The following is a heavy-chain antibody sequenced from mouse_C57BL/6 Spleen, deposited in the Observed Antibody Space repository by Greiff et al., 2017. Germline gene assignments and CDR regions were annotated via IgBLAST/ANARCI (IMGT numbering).Heavy chain of an antibody. D-gene: IGHD2-3*01. CDR1: GYTFTSYW. Sequence: VQLQQPGAELVRPGSSVKLSCKASGYTFTSYWMHWVKQRPIQGLEWIGNIDPSDSETHYNQKFKDKATLTVDKSSSTAYMQLSSLTSEDSAVYYCARGRLLRGTWFAYWGQGTLVTVSA. CDR3: ARGRLLRGTWFAY. CDR2: IDPSDSET. V-gene: IGHV1-52*01. J-gene: IGHJ3*01.